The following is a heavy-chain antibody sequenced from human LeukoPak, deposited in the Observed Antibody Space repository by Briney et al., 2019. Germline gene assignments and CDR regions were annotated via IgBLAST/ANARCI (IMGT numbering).Heavy chain of an antibody. CDR2: IYTIGST. CDR1: GGSISSYS. D-gene: IGHD3-22*01. CDR3: AKSNGYGLIDI. Sequence: KTSETLSLTCTVSGGSISSYSWSWIRQPAGKGLEWIGHIYTIGSTNYNPSLKSRVTMSVDTSKNQFSLRLSSVTAADTAVYYCAKSNGYGLIDIWGQGTMVTVSS. J-gene: IGHJ3*02. V-gene: IGHV4-4*07.